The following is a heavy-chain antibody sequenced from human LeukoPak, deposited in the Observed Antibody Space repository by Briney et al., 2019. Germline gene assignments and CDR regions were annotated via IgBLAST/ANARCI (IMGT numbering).Heavy chain of an antibody. CDR2: IYHSGST. V-gene: IGHV4-4*02. Sequence: SETLSLTCAVSGGSISSSNWWSWVRQPPGKGLEWIGEIYHSGSTNYNPSLKSRVTISVDKSKNQFSLKLSSVTAADTAVYYCARDLKGNWNDEAFDIWGQGTMVTVSS. CDR1: GGSISSSNW. D-gene: IGHD1-1*01. CDR3: ARDLKGNWNDEAFDI. J-gene: IGHJ3*02.